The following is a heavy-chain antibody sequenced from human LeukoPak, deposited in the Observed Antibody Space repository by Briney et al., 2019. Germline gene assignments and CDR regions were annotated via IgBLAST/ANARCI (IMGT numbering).Heavy chain of an antibody. Sequence: GGSLRLSCAASGSTFRSYAMSWVRQAPGKGLEWVSSISASGGSTNYADSVKGRFTISRDNSKNTVYLQMNSLRAEDTAVYYCAKVMKGSERLTMVRGVIIKTAGLYYMDVWGKGTTVTVSS. CDR1: GSTFRSYA. J-gene: IGHJ6*03. CDR3: AKVMKGSERLTMVRGVIIKTAGLYYMDV. CDR2: ISASGGST. V-gene: IGHV3-23*01. D-gene: IGHD3-10*01.